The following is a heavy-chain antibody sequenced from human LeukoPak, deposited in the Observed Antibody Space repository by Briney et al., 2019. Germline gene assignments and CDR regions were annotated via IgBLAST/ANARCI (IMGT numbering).Heavy chain of an antibody. D-gene: IGHD6-13*01. Sequence: GGSLRLSCAASGFIFSDFNMNWVRQAPGRGLEWVSHIDSSGTTIYYADSVKGRFTISRDNAKNSLHLQMNSLRGEDTAIYYCTREYSSRLWAFDIWGQGTMVTVSS. V-gene: IGHV3-48*04. J-gene: IGHJ3*02. CDR1: GFIFSDFN. CDR3: TREYSSRLWAFDI. CDR2: IDSSGTTI.